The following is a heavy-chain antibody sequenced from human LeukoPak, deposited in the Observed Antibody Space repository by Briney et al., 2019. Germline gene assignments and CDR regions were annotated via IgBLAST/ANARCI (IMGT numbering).Heavy chain of an antibody. CDR2: IYTSGST. V-gene: IGHV4-61*02. D-gene: IGHD3-10*01. J-gene: IGHJ4*02. CDR3: ARIGSGRLGFDY. Sequence: SETLSLTCTVSGGSISSGSYYWSWIRQPAGKGLEWIGRIYTSGSTNYNPSLKSRVTISVDTSKNQFSLMLSSVTAADTAVYYCARIGSGRLGFDYWGQGTLVTVSS. CDR1: GGSISSGSYY.